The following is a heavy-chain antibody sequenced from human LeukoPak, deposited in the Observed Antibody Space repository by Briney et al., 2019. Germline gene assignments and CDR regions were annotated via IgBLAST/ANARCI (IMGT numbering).Heavy chain of an antibody. CDR1: GFTFSDHY. J-gene: IGHJ4*02. V-gene: IGHV3-72*01. CDR3: ARGQIGSYWVIDY. CDR2: IRNKPKSYTT. Sequence: GGSLRLSCAASGFTFSDHYMDWVRQAPGKGLEWVARIRNKPKSYTTEYAASVRGRFTVSIDDSKNSLYLQMNSLKTEDTAVYYCARGQIGSYWVIDYWGQGILVTVSS. D-gene: IGHD1-26*01.